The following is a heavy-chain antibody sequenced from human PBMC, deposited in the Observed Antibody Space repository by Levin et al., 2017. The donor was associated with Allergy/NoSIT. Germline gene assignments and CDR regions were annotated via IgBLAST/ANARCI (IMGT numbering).Heavy chain of an antibody. CDR1: GFTFSSYA. CDR2: ISGSGGST. J-gene: IGHJ4*02. CDR3: AKDLSGSGSMVH. D-gene: IGHD3-10*01. Sequence: LSLTCAASGFTFSSYAMSWVRQAPGKGLEWVSAISGSGGSTYYADSVKGRFTISRDNSKNTLYLQMNSLRAEDTAVYYCAKDLSGSGSMVHWGQGTLVTVSS. V-gene: IGHV3-23*01.